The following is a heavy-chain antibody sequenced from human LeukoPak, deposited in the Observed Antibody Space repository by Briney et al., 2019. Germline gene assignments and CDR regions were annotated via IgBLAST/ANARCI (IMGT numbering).Heavy chain of an antibody. CDR1: GFTFDDYA. CDR3: AKGAQYGDAIDY. Sequence: GGSLRLSCAASGFTFDDYAMHWVRQAPGKGLEWVSGISWNSGSIGYADSVKGRFTISRDNAKNSLYLQMSSLRAEDMALYYCAKGAQYGDAIDYWGQGTLVTVSS. V-gene: IGHV3-9*03. J-gene: IGHJ4*02. CDR2: ISWNSGSI. D-gene: IGHD4-17*01.